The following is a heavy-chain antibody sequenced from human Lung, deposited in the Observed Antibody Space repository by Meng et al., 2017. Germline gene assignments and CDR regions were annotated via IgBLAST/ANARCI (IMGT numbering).Heavy chain of an antibody. J-gene: IGHJ4*02. CDR3: ARGPLRGLTLTGYYDS. CDR2: IYSSGNA. D-gene: IGHD3-9*01. V-gene: IGHV4-30-4*08. CDR1: IGPISSDSY. Sequence: QGAGPGLGRPSQTLSLTGTASIGPISSDSYWGWIRQPPGKHLEWIGYIYSSGNAYYNPSLKSRVTITVDTSKNQFSLKVNSVTAADTAVYFCARGPLRGLTLTGYYDSWGQGRLVTVSS.